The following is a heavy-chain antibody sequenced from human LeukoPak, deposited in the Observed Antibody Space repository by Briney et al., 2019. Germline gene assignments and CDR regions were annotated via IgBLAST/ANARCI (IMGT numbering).Heavy chain of an antibody. V-gene: IGHV3-11*04. Sequence: PGGSLRLPCATSGFIFSDYYMSWIRQAPGKGLEWVSYISSSGSTIYYADSVKGRFTISRDNAKNSLYLQMNSLRAEDTAVYYCARDGDLDYSDSRWCQGTLVTVSS. CDR1: GFIFSDYY. J-gene: IGHJ4*02. CDR2: ISSSGSTI. CDR3: ARDGDLDYSDSR. D-gene: IGHD4/OR15-4a*01.